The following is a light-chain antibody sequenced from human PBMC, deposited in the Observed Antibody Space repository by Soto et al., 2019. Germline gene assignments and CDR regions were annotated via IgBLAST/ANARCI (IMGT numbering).Light chain of an antibody. CDR1: NIGSKS. V-gene: IGLV3-21*04. CDR3: QVWDSSSDLYWV. Sequence: SYVLTQPPSVSVAPGKTARITCGGNNIGSKSVHWYQQKPGQAPVLVIYYDSDRPSGIPERFSGSNSGNTATLTISRVEAGDEADYYCQVWDSSSDLYWVFGGGTKVTVL. CDR2: YDS. J-gene: IGLJ3*02.